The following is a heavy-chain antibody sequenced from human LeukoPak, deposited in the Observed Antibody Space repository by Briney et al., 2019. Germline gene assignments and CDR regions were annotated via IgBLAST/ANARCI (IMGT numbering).Heavy chain of an antibody. Sequence: GGSLRLSCAASRFTFSSYGMSWVRQAPGKGLEWVSGISASGGSTYCADSVKGRFTISRDNSKNTLYLQMNSLRAEDTAVYYCAKDRLPLSSAYYYLPFDYWGQGTLVTVSS. V-gene: IGHV3-23*01. CDR3: AKDRLPLSSAYYYLPFDY. D-gene: IGHD3-22*01. J-gene: IGHJ4*02. CDR1: RFTFSSYG. CDR2: ISASGGST.